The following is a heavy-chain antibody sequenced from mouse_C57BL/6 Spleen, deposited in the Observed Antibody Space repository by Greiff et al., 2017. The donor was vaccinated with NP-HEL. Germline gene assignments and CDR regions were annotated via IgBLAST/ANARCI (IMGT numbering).Heavy chain of an antibody. J-gene: IGHJ2*01. CDR1: GYTFTSYG. CDR2: IYPRSGNT. D-gene: IGHD2-4*01. Sequence: VQLQQSGAELARPGASVKLSCKASGYTFTSYGISWVKQRTGQGLEWIGEIYPRSGNTYYNEKFKGKATLTADKSSSTAYMELRSLTSEDSAVYFCARAYYDYSYFDYWGQGTTLTVSS. CDR3: ARAYYDYSYFDY. V-gene: IGHV1-81*01.